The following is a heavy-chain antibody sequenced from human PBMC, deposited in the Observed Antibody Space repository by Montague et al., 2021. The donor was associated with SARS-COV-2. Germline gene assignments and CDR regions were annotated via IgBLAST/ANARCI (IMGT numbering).Heavy chain of an antibody. CDR1: GGTISTDNLYWY. Sequence: SETLSLTCLVSGGTISTDNLYWYWAWIRQPPGTAPEWIGSIFHNGDSYYNSSLNTRVTISIDTSRNHFSLSLTSLTAPDTAVYYCARHVSNLRAAVDYFDYWGQGTPVTVSS. J-gene: IGHJ4*02. D-gene: IGHD5/OR15-5a*01. CDR3: ARHVSNLRAAVDYFDY. CDR2: IFHNGDS. V-gene: IGHV4-39*01.